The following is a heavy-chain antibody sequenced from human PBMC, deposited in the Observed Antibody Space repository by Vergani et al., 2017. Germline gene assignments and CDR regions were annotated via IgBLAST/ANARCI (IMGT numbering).Heavy chain of an antibody. J-gene: IGHJ3*02. D-gene: IGHD6-19*01. V-gene: IGHV3-23*01. Sequence: EVQLLESGGDLVQPGGSRRLSCAASGFTFVMHAMSWVRQAPGKGLEWVSTLSASDRRTHYADSVKGRFTISRDNSKNTLFLHMNSLRPEDTAVYYCAKVGRSEVAGTFGAFDIWGQGTMVTVSS. CDR3: AKVGRSEVAGTFGAFDI. CDR2: LSASDRRT. CDR1: GFTFVMHA.